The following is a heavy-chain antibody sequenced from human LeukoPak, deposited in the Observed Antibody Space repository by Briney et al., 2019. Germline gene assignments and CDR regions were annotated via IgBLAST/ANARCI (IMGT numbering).Heavy chain of an antibody. D-gene: IGHD6-19*01. CDR1: GLTFSDYW. V-gene: IGHV3-7*01. Sequence: GGSLRLSCAASGLTFSDYWMSWVRQAPGKGLEWVANIKPDGGHQNYVDSVKGRFTISRDNARNSLYLQMNSLRAEDTAIYYCARGGAVAGNWFDPWGQGTLVTVSS. J-gene: IGHJ5*02. CDR2: IKPDGGHQ. CDR3: ARGGAVAGNWFDP.